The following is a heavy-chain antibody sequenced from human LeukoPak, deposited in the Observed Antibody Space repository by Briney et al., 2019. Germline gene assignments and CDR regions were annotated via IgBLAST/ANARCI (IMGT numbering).Heavy chain of an antibody. J-gene: IGHJ4*02. CDR1: GGPISNYY. CDR3: ARDSGAGYSTSWYIDY. CDR2: VYYSGST. D-gene: IGHD6-13*01. Sequence: SETLSLTCTVSGGPISNYYWSWIRQPPGKGLEWIGYVYYSGSTNYNPSLKSRVTISVDTSKSQFSLKLTSVTAADTAVYFCARDSGAGYSTSWYIDYWGQGTLVTVSS. V-gene: IGHV4-59*01.